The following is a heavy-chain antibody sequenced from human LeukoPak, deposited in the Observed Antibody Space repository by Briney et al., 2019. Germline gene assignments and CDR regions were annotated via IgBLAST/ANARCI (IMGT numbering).Heavy chain of an antibody. D-gene: IGHD6-13*01. V-gene: IGHV3-48*04. CDR3: AGASGTYRPTVY. Sequence: GGSLRLSCAASGFTFSSYSMNWVRQAPGKGLEWISYISSSSGVIYYADSVKGRFTISRDNANNSLYLQMNNLGAEDTAVYYCAGASGTYRPTVYWGQGTLVTVSS. CDR2: ISSSSGVI. J-gene: IGHJ4*02. CDR1: GFTFSSYS.